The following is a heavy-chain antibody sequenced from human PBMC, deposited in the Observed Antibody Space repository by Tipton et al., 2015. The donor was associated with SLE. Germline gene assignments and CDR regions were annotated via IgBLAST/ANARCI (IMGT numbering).Heavy chain of an antibody. D-gene: IGHD5-18*01. V-gene: IGHV3-23*01. Sequence: GSLRLSCAASGFTFSDYYMSWVRQAPGKGLEWVSAISGSGGSTYYADSVKGRFTISRDNSKNTLYLQMNSLRAEDTAVYYCAKGGVQLRAFDIWGQGTMVTVSS. CDR2: ISGSGGST. CDR3: AKGGVQLRAFDI. J-gene: IGHJ3*02. CDR1: GFTFSDYY.